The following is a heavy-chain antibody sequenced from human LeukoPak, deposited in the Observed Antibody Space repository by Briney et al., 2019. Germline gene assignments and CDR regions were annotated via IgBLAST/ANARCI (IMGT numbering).Heavy chain of an antibody. J-gene: IGHJ4*02. CDR1: GFTFSDYA. CDR2: IYSGGST. V-gene: IGHV3-53*04. CDR3: ARAFPYYYDSSGYYYDF. Sequence: GGSLRLSCAASGFTFSDYAMSWVRQAPGKGLEWVSVIYSGGSTYYADSVKGRFTISRHNSKNTLYLQMNSLRAEDTAVYYCARAFPYYYDSSGYYYDFWGQGTLVTVSS. D-gene: IGHD3-22*01.